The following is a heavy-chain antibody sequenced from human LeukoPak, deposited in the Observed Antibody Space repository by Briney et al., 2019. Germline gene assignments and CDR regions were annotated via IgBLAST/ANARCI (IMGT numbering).Heavy chain of an antibody. Sequence: SETLSLTCTVSGGSISSYYWSWIRQHPGKGLEWIGYIYYSGSTYYNPSLKSRVTISVDTSKNQFSLKLSSVTAADTAVYYCARVWGVVPAAISDYWGQGTLVTVSS. CDR3: ARVWGVVPAAISDY. CDR1: GGSISSYY. V-gene: IGHV4-59*06. J-gene: IGHJ4*02. D-gene: IGHD2-2*01. CDR2: IYYSGST.